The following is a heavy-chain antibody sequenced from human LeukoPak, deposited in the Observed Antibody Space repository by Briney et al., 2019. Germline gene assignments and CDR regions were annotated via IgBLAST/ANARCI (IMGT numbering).Heavy chain of an antibody. Sequence: PGGSLRLSCAASGFDFSNHAIHWVRQTPGKGLEWVAVISSDGNSKDYADSVKGRFTISRDNSEDTLCLQMNSLTTEDTAIYYCARVVVRGVIIPYYFDFWGQGILVTVSS. CDR2: ISSDGNSK. CDR3: ARVVVRGVIIPYYFDF. J-gene: IGHJ4*02. CDR1: GFDFSNHA. D-gene: IGHD3-10*01. V-gene: IGHV3-30-3*01.